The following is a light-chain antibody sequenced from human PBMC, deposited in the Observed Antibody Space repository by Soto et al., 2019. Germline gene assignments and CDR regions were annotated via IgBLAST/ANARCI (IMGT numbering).Light chain of an antibody. J-gene: IGKJ4*01. CDR2: DAS. Sequence: TKSADTRALSEGRCVTPSCRASQSVSNYLAWYQKKTGKAPRLLIYDASKRATGIPARLSVRGYGTDLTITISSIQAEELEVYYCQPRSDWTLSFGGGTKVDIK. CDR1: QSVSNY. CDR3: QPRSDWTLS. V-gene: IGKV3-11*01.